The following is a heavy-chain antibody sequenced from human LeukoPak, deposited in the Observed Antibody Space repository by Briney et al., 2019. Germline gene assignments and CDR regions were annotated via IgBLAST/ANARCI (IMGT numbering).Heavy chain of an antibody. CDR3: ARGRGGYHSDY. CDR1: GYTVTGYY. D-gene: IGHD3-16*01. V-gene: IGHV1-2*02. J-gene: IGHJ4*02. CDR2: INPNSGDT. Sequence: ASVKVSCKASGYTVTGYYMHWVRQAPGQGLEWMGWINPNSGDTNYAQKFQGRVAMTRDTSISTAYMELSRLISDDTAVYYCARGRGGYHSDYWGQGTLVTVSS.